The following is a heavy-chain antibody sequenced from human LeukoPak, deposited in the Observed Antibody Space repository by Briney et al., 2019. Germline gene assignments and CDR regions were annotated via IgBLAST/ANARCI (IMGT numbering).Heavy chain of an antibody. J-gene: IGHJ4*02. V-gene: IGHV3-23*01. D-gene: IGHD6-19*01. CDR3: AKEKYSSGFFDY. CDR2: ISGSGGRT. Sequence: PGGSLRLSCAASGFTFSSYAMSWVRQAPGKGLEWVSAISGSGGRTYYADSVKGRFTISRDNSKNTLHLQMNSLRAEDTAVYYCAKEKYSSGFFDYWGQGTLVTVSS. CDR1: GFTFSSYA.